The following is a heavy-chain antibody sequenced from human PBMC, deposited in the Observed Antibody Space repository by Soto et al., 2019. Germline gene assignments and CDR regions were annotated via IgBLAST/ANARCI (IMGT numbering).Heavy chain of an antibody. D-gene: IGHD1-26*01. Sequence: QVQLVESGGGVVQPGRSLRLSCAASGFSFSTYGMHWVRQAPGKGLEWVAVIWHDGSNKYYADSMKGRFTISRDNSKDRRYLQINSLRVEDTAVYYCARAVGPFDYWGQGTLVTVSS. CDR2: IWHDGSNK. CDR3: ARAVGPFDY. V-gene: IGHV3-33*01. CDR1: GFSFSTYG. J-gene: IGHJ4*02.